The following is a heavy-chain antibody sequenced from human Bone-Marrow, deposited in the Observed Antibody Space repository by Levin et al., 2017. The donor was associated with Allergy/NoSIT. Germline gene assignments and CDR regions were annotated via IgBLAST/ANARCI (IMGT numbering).Heavy chain of an antibody. Sequence: GSLRLSCTVSGGSVSSGSYYWSWIRRPPGKGLEWIGYIYYSGSTNYNPSLKSRVTLSIDTSKNQFSLKLSSVTAADTAVYYCARLGSGSYYNFYYSMDVWGKGTTVTVSS. CDR2: IYYSGST. J-gene: IGHJ6*03. D-gene: IGHD3-10*01. V-gene: IGHV4-61*01. CDR3: ARLGSGSYYNFYYSMDV. CDR1: GGSVSSGSYY.